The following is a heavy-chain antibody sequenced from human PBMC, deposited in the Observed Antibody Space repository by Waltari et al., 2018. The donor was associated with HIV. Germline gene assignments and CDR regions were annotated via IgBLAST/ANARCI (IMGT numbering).Heavy chain of an antibody. D-gene: IGHD6-13*01. V-gene: IGHV4-4*02. CDR3: AITQQQHNSDY. CDR1: GGSISSSNW. CDR2: INHSGST. J-gene: IGHJ4*02. Sequence: QVQLQESGPGLVKPSGTLSLTCAVSGGSISSSNWWSWVRQPPGKGLEWIGEINHSGSTNYNPSLKRRVTISVDKSKNQFSLKLSSVTAADTAVYYCAITQQQHNSDYWGQGTLVTVSS.